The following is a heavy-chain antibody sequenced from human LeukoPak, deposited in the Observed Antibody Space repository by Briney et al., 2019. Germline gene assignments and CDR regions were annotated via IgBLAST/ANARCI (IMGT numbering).Heavy chain of an antibody. D-gene: IGHD2-21*02. Sequence: SETLSLTCTVSGGSIRSYYWSWIRQPPGKGLEWIGYIYYSGSTNYNPSLKSRVTISVDTSKNQFSLKLSSVTAADTAVYYCARGGAYSGGDSSDVWGKGTTVTVSS. CDR1: GGSIRSYY. CDR3: ARGGAYSGGDSSDV. J-gene: IGHJ6*04. CDR2: IYYSGST. V-gene: IGHV4-59*01.